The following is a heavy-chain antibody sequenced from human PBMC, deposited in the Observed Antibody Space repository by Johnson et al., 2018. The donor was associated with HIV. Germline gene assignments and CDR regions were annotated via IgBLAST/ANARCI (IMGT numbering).Heavy chain of an antibody. Sequence: QMQLVESGGGVVQPGRSLRLSCAASGFTFSSYAMHWVRQAPGKGLEWVAVISYDGSNKYYADSVKGRFTISRDNSKNTLYLQMNSLRAEDTAMYYCASREVGAKSEHAFDIWGQGTMVTVSS. CDR2: ISYDGSNK. V-gene: IGHV3-30*04. CDR3: ASREVGAKSEHAFDI. D-gene: IGHD1-26*01. J-gene: IGHJ3*02. CDR1: GFTFSSYA.